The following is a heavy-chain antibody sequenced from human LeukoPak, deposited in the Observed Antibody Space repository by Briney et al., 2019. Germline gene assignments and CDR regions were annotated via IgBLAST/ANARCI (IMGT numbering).Heavy chain of an antibody. J-gene: IGHJ4*02. D-gene: IGHD2-2*01. CDR2: IYYSGRT. CDR1: GGSISSGGYY. V-gene: IGHV4-31*03. CDR3: ARSPSSNSPDKRISPYYFDY. Sequence: MPSETLSLTCTVSGGSISSGGYYWSWIRQHPGKGLERIGYIYYSGRTYYNPSLKSRVTISVDTSKSQFSLKLSSVTAADTAVYCCARSPSSNSPDKRISPYYFDYWGQGTLVTVSS.